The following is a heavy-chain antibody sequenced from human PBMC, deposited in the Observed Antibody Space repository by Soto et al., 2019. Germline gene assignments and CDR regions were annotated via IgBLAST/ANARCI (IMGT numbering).Heavy chain of an antibody. CDR1: GYTFTTFA. CDR3: ARDDCSGGTCYPPTGAFDI. J-gene: IGHJ3*02. CDR2: INAANGDT. D-gene: IGHD2-15*01. V-gene: IGHV1-3*05. Sequence: QVQLVQSGAEDKKPGASVKISCEASGYTFTTFAMHWVRQAPGQRPEWMGWINAANGDTEYSQTFQGRVTFTAVTSACTAYMELRRLRSEDTAVYYCARDDCSGGTCYPPTGAFDIWGQGTMVTAAS.